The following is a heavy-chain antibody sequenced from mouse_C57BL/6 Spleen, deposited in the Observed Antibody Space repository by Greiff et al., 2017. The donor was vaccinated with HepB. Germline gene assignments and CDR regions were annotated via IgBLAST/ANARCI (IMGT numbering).Heavy chain of an antibody. CDR2: IYPGSGST. CDR3: ARDWPGTVVADWYFDV. J-gene: IGHJ1*03. D-gene: IGHD1-1*01. CDR1: GYTFTSYW. V-gene: IGHV1-55*01. Sequence: QVQLQQPGAELVKPGASVKMSCKASGYTFTSYWITWVKQRPGQGLEWIGDIYPGSGSTNYNEKFKSKATLTVDTSSSTAYMQLSSLTSEDSAVYYCARDWPGTVVADWYFDVWAQGPRSPSPQ.